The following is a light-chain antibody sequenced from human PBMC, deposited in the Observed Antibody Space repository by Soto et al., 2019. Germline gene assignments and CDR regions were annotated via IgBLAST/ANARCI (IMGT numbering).Light chain of an antibody. J-gene: IGLJ1*01. CDR1: TGGVTTSHY. Sequence: QAVVTQESSLTVSPGGTVTLTCASSTGGVTTSHYPYWIQQRPGQAPRTLIYDTSNKHSWTPARFSGFLLGGKAALTLSDAQPEDEADYYCLLAYGGGRPYVFGTGTKLTVL. CDR3: LLAYGGGRPYV. V-gene: IGLV7-46*01. CDR2: DTS.